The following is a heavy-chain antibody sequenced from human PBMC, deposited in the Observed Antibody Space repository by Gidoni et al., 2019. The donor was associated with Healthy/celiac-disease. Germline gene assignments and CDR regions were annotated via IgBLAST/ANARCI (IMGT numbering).Heavy chain of an antibody. V-gene: IGHV1-2*02. CDR2: INPNSGGT. CDR3: ARDYTVNTEGYYDGMDV. CDR1: RYSCTGYY. J-gene: IGHJ6*02. Sequence: QVQLLQSAAVVMKPGAAVKVSCKATRYSCTGYYVHWVRQARGQGLEWMGWINPNSGGTNYAQKFQGRVTMTRDTSISTAYMALSRLRSDDTAVYYCARDYTVNTEGYYDGMDVWGQGTTVTVSS. D-gene: IGHD4-17*01.